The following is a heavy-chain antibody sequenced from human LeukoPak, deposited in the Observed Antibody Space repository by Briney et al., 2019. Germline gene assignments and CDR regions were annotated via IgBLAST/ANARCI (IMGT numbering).Heavy chain of an antibody. D-gene: IGHD5-18*01. CDR2: IYPGDSDT. CDR1: GYSFTNYW. Sequence: GESLKISCQGSGYSFTNYWITWVRQMPGGGLEWVGIIYPGDSDTRYSPSFPGQVIISADKSISTAYLQWSSLKASDTAMYYCAKSPSGFTYGRNWFDPWGQGTLVTVSS. V-gene: IGHV5-51*01. CDR3: AKSPSGFTYGRNWFDP. J-gene: IGHJ5*02.